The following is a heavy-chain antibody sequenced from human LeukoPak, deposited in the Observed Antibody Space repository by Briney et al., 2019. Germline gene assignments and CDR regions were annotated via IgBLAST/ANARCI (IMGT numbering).Heavy chain of an antibody. Sequence: KPSETLSLICTVSGGSISSYYWSWIRQPPGKGLEWIGYIYYSGSTNYNPSLKSRVTISVDTSKNQFSLKLSSVTAADTAVYYCARLEQHVRLGVWPDMYCFDYWGQRTLVTVSS. CDR3: ARLEQHVRLGVWPDMYCFDY. CDR2: IYYSGST. J-gene: IGHJ4*02. D-gene: IGHD6-6*01. CDR1: GGSISSYY. V-gene: IGHV4-59*08.